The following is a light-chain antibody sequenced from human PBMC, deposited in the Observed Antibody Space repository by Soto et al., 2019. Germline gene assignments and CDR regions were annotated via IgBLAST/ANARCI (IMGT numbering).Light chain of an antibody. CDR3: SSYTSSSTLI. V-gene: IGLV2-14*01. Sequence: QSALTQPASVSGSPGQSITISCTGTSSDIGGYNYVSWYQQHPDKVPKLMIYDVTNRPSGVSNRFSGSKSGNTASLTISGLHAEDEADYYCSSYTSSSTLIFGGGTQLTVL. CDR2: DVT. J-gene: IGLJ2*01. CDR1: SSDIGGYNY.